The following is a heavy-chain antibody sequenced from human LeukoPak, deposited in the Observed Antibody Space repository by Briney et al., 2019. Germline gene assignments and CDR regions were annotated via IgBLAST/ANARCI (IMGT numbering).Heavy chain of an antibody. CDR3: ATGRGPWSPGTL. D-gene: IGHD3-3*01. CDR1: GYTFTSYA. V-gene: IGHV1-24*01. CDR2: FDPEDGET. J-gene: IGHJ4*02. Sequence: AASVKVSCKASGYTFTSYAMRWVRQAPGQRLEWMGGFDPEDGETIYAQKFQGRVTMTEDTSTDTAYMELSSLRSEDTAVYYYATGRGPWSPGTLWGQGTLVTVSS.